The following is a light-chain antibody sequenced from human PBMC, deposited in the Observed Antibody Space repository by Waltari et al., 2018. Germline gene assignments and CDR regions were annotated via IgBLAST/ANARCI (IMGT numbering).Light chain of an antibody. CDR2: HAS. Sequence: DIRMTQSPSSVSASVGDRVTITCRASQDIRTWLAWYQQKPGKATRLLIYHASGLHSGVPSRFSGSGSGTDFTLTISSLQPEDFATYSCQQSGTFPPTFGPGTKVEI. CDR1: QDIRTW. V-gene: IGKV1-12*01. CDR3: QQSGTFPPT. J-gene: IGKJ1*01.